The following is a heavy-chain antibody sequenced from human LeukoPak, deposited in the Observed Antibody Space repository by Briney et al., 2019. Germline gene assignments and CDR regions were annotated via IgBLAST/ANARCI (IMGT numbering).Heavy chain of an antibody. CDR3: CLWFNNWFDP. Sequence: GGSLRLSWAASGFSFSSYGMHWVRQAPGRGLEWVSGIIGSSGSTDYADSVKGRFTISRDNSKNTLYLQMNSLRAEDTAVYYCCLWFNNWFDPWGQGTLVTVSS. CDR1: GFSFSSYG. V-gene: IGHV3-23*01. D-gene: IGHD3-10*01. J-gene: IGHJ5*02. CDR2: IIGSSGST.